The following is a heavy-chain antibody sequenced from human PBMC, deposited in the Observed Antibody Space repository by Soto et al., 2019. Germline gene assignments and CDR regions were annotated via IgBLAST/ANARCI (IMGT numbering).Heavy chain of an antibody. Sequence: SVKVSCKASGGTFSSYAISWVRQAPGQGLEWMGGIIPIFGTANYAQKFQGRVTITADESTSTAYMELSSLRSEDTAVYYCASAATPRQTKGYYYYGMDVWGQGTTVTVSS. CDR1: GGTFSSYA. D-gene: IGHD2-8*01. CDR3: ASAATPRQTKGYYYYGMDV. V-gene: IGHV1-69*13. J-gene: IGHJ6*02. CDR2: IIPIFGTA.